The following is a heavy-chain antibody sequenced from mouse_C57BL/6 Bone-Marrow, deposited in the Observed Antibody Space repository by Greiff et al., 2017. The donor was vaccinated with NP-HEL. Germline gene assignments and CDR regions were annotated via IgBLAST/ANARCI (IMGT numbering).Heavy chain of an antibody. D-gene: IGHD1-1*01. V-gene: IGHV5-4*01. CDR2: ISDGGSYT. CDR1: GFTFSSYA. CDR3: ARGRNYYGSTPFDY. Sequence: EVQLVESGGGLVKPGGSLKLSCAASGFTFSSYAMSWVRQTPEKRLEWVATISDGGSYTSYPDNVKGRFTSSRDNAKNNLYLQMSHLKSEDTAMYYWARGRNYYGSTPFDYWGQGTTLTVSS. J-gene: IGHJ2*01.